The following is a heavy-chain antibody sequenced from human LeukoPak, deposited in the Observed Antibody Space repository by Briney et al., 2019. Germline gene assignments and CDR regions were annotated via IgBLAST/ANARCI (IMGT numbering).Heavy chain of an antibody. CDR2: IYYSGTT. Sequence: SETLSLTCTVSGGSIISGHNYWGWIRQAPGTGLEWIGSIYYSGTTFYNPSLKSRVTMSVDTSKNQFSLNLISVTAADTAVYYCARQGYDSSGYYSDYWGQGTLVTVSS. J-gene: IGHJ4*02. V-gene: IGHV4-39*07. CDR1: GGSIISGHNY. CDR3: ARQGYDSSGYYSDY. D-gene: IGHD3-22*01.